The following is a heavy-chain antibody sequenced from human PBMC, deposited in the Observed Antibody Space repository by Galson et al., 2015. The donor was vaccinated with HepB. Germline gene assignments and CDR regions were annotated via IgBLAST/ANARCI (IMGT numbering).Heavy chain of an antibody. D-gene: IGHD6-19*01. J-gene: IGHJ4*02. CDR1: GFTFSSYA. CDR3: AKGSRIAVAGIGFDY. CDR2: ISGSGGST. V-gene: IGHV3-23*01. Sequence: SLRLSCAASGFTFSSYAMSWVRQAPGKGLEWVSAISGSGGSTYYADSVKGRFTISRDNSKNTLYLQMNSLRAEDTAVYYCAKGSRIAVAGIGFDYWGQGTLVTVSS.